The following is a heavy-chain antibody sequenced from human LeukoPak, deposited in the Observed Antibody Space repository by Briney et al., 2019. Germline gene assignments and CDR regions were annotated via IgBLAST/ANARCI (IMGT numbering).Heavy chain of an antibody. V-gene: IGHV3-48*03. CDR3: ARDPKCRGGSCYSTYFHH. Sequence: PGGSLRLSCAASGFTFSTCDMNCVSQAPGKGLEWVPYISSSGSTIYYADTVKGRFTISRDNAKNSLYLKMNSLRAEDTAVYYCARDPKCRGGSCYSTYFHHWGQGTLVTVSP. CDR2: ISSSGSTI. CDR1: GFTFSTCD. J-gene: IGHJ1*01. D-gene: IGHD2-15*01.